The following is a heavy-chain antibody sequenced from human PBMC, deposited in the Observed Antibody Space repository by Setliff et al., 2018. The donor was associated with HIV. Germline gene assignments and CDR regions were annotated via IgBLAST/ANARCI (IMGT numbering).Heavy chain of an antibody. CDR3: ATSPAGEILGSRPFYFDY. Sequence: PSETLSLTCTVSGGSISGSDYYWAWIRQPPGKGLEWIGSIYYSGTTYYNPSLKSRVTMSVDTSKKQFSLKLTSVTAADTAVYYCATSPAGEILGSRPFYFDYWGQGTLVTVSS. J-gene: IGHJ4*02. CDR1: GGSISGSDYY. D-gene: IGHD3-10*01. CDR2: IYYSGTT. V-gene: IGHV4-39*07.